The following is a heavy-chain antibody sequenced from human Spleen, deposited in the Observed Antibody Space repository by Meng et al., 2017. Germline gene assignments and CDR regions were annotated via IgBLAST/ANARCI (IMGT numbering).Heavy chain of an antibody. V-gene: IGHV3-64*02. CDR1: GFTFSTYS. CDR3: AKLGGDDYPY. J-gene: IGHJ4*02. Sequence: GESLKISCAASGFTFSTYSMHWVRQAPGKGLEYVSGISDNGGSTYYADSVKGRFTISRDNSKNTLFLQMNTLRAEDTAVYYCAKLGGDDYPYWGQGTLVTVSS. D-gene: IGHD5-24*01. CDR2: ISDNGGST.